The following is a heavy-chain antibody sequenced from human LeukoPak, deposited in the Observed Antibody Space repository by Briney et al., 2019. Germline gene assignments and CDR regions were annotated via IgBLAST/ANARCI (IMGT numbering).Heavy chain of an antibody. Sequence: SETLSLICTVSGGSISSYYWSWIRQPAGKGLEWIGRIYTSGSTNYNPSLKSRVTMSVDTSKNQFSLKLSSVTAADTAVYYCARDLGYSSGWSFYFDYWGQGTLVTVSS. CDR1: GGSISSYY. D-gene: IGHD6-19*01. CDR3: ARDLGYSSGWSFYFDY. J-gene: IGHJ4*02. V-gene: IGHV4-4*07. CDR2: IYTSGST.